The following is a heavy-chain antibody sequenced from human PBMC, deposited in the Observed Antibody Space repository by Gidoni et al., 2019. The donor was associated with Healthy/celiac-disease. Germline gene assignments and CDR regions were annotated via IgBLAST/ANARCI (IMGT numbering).Heavy chain of an antibody. J-gene: IGHJ3*02. CDR3: AKDLLPYGDYYDAFDI. Sequence: EVQLVESGGGLVQPGRSLRLACAASGFTFDEYAMHWVRQAPGKGLEWVSGISWNSGSIGYADSVKGRFTISRDNAKNSLYLQMNSLRAEDTALYYCAKDLLPYGDYYDAFDIWGQGTMVTVSS. CDR1: GFTFDEYA. V-gene: IGHV3-9*01. D-gene: IGHD4-17*01. CDR2: ISWNSGSI.